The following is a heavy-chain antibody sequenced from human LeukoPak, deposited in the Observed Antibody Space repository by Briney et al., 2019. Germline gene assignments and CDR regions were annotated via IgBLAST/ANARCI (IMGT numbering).Heavy chain of an antibody. CDR1: GFTFSSYN. V-gene: IGHV3-21*01. J-gene: IGHJ4*02. Sequence: GGSLRLSCAASGFTFSSYNMNWVRQAPGKGLEWVSSTSSSSSYIYYADSVKGRFTISRDNAKNSLYLQMNSLRAEDTAVYYCARGRNGYSYDYWGQGTLVTVSS. CDR2: TSSSSSYI. D-gene: IGHD5-18*01. CDR3: ARGRNGYSYDY.